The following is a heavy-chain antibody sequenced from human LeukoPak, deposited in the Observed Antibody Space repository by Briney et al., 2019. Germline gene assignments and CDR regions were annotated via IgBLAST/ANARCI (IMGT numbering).Heavy chain of an antibody. V-gene: IGHV3-21*01. Sequence: PGRSLRLSCAASGFTFSSYSMNWVRQAPGKGLEWVSSISSSSSYIYYADSVKGRFTISRDNAKNSLYLQMNSLRAEDTAVYYCARDTEYSSSSFILYYYGMDVWGQGTTVTVSS. J-gene: IGHJ6*02. CDR2: ISSSSSYI. D-gene: IGHD6-6*01. CDR1: GFTFSSYS. CDR3: ARDTEYSSSSFILYYYGMDV.